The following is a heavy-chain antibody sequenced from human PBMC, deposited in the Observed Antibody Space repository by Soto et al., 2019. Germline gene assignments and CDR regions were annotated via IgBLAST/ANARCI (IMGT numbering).Heavy chain of an antibody. Sequence: QVQLVQSGAEVKKPGASVKVSCKASGYTFTSYDINWVRQATGQGLEWMGWMNPNSGNTGYAQKFQGRVTMTRDTSISTAYMELSSVRSEDTAVYYCARAPPSGHGSVAYYWGQGTLVTVSS. J-gene: IGHJ4*02. V-gene: IGHV1-8*01. D-gene: IGHD2-15*01. CDR1: GYTFTSYD. CDR3: ARAPPSGHGSVAYY. CDR2: MNPNSGNT.